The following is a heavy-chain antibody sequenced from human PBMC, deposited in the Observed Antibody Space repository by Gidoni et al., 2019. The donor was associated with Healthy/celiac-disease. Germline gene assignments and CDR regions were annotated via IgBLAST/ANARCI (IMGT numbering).Heavy chain of an antibody. CDR1: GSTFTSYD. CDR3: ASLRYYYGMDV. CDR2: MNPNSGTT. Sequence: QVQLVQSGAEVKKPGAAGKVSCKASGSTFTSYDINWVRQATGQGLEWMGWMNPNSGTTGYAQKFQGRVTMTRNPSLSTAYMALSSLSSADTAVYYCASLRYYYGMDVWGQGTTVTVSS. J-gene: IGHJ6*02. V-gene: IGHV1-8*01.